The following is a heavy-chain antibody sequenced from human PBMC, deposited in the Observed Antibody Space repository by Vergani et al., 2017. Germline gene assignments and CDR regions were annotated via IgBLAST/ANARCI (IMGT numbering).Heavy chain of an antibody. D-gene: IGHD3-22*01. CDR3: ARGRIAAKYDSSGYYYEGNYFDY. Sequence: QLQLQESGPGLVKPSETLSLICTVSGGSINPSSSFWGWIRQPPGRGLEWIGSIYHTGSAYYNPSLKSRVTVSVDTSMNQFSLKLSSVTAADTAVYYCARGRIAAKYDSSGYYYEGNYFDYWGQGTLVTVSS. V-gene: IGHV4-39*07. J-gene: IGHJ4*02. CDR2: IYHTGSA. CDR1: GGSINPSSSF.